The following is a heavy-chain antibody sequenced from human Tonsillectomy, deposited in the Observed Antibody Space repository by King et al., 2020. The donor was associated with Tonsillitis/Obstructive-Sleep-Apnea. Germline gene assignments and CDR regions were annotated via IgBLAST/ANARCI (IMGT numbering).Heavy chain of an antibody. CDR1: GFTVSSNY. CDR3: ARAGYSSSWSLFDY. V-gene: IGHV3-53*01. Sequence: VQLVESGGGLIQPGGSLRLSCAASGFTVSSNYMSWVRQAPGKGLEWGSVLYSGGSTYYADPVKGRFTISRDNSKNTLYLQMNSLRAEDTAVYYCARAGYSSSWSLFDYWGQGTLVTVSS. D-gene: IGHD6-13*01. CDR2: LYSGGST. J-gene: IGHJ4*02.